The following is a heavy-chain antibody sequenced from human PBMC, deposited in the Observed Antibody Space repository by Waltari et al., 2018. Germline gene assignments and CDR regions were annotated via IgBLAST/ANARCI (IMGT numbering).Heavy chain of an antibody. CDR3: ARDVPNGYFDY. J-gene: IGHJ4*02. Sequence: EVHLVQSGGGLIQPGGSLRLPCGASVFHFKKYWMTWVRQAPGKGLEWWANINQDGRDKNYVDSVEGRFTISRDNAQNSVYLQMNSLRAEDTAVYYCARDVPNGYFDYWGSGTLVTVSS. D-gene: IGHD1-1*01. V-gene: IGHV3-7*01. CDR2: INQDGRDK. CDR1: VFHFKKYW.